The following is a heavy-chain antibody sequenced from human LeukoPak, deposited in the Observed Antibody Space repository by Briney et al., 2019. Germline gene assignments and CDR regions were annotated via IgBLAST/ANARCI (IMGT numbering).Heavy chain of an antibody. V-gene: IGHV3-66*02. D-gene: IGHD3-22*01. CDR2: IYSGGTT. CDR1: GLTVSSNY. Sequence: GGSLRLSCAASGLTVSSNYMSWVRQAPGKGLEWVSVIYSGGTTYYADSVKGRFTISRDNSKNTVYLQMNSLRAEDTAVYYCAREADTKPSYYFDSSGYFDYWGQGTLVTVSS. CDR3: AREADTKPSYYFDSSGYFDY. J-gene: IGHJ4*02.